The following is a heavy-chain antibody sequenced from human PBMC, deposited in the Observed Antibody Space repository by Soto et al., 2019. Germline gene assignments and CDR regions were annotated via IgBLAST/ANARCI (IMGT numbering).Heavy chain of an antibody. V-gene: IGHV4-34*01. CDR1: GGSFSGYQ. D-gene: IGHD3-10*01. CDR2: INDSGHI. Sequence: QVQLQQWGAGLLKPSETLSLTCAVYGGSFSGYQLTWIRQTPGKGLEWIGEINDSGHINYNPSLKSRVTILVDTAKKQISLQLSSVTAADTAVYYCARGLILWFGELSRRGGYYYYMDVWGKGTSVTVSS. CDR3: ARGLILWFGELSRRGGYYYYMDV. J-gene: IGHJ6*03.